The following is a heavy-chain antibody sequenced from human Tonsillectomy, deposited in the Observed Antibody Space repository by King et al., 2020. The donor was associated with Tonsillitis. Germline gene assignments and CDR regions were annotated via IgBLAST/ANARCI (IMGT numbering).Heavy chain of an antibody. V-gene: IGHV3-11*05. CDR2: ISSSSSYT. D-gene: IGHD2-2*01. CDR3: ARARAVVPAKTHTWCDP. CDR1: GFTFSDYY. Sequence: VQLVESGGGLVKPGGSLRLSCAASGFTFSDYYMSWIRQAPGKGLEWVSYISSSSSYTYYADSVKGRFTISRDNAKNSLYLQMNSLRAEDTAVYYCARARAVVPAKTHTWCDPWGQGTLVTVSS. J-gene: IGHJ5*02.